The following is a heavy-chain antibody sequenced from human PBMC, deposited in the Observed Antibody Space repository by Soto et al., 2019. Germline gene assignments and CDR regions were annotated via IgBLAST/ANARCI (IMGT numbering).Heavy chain of an antibody. J-gene: IGHJ6*02. Sequence: PGGSLRLSCAASGFTFRNYGMNWVRQAPGKGLEWVAVISYDGSNKYYADSVKGRFTISRDNSKNTLYLQMNSLRAEDTAVYYCARSHSSSSEPYWYYGMDVWGQGTTVTVSS. CDR3: ARSHSSSSEPYWYYGMDV. V-gene: IGHV3-30*03. CDR1: GFTFRNYG. CDR2: ISYDGSNK. D-gene: IGHD6-6*01.